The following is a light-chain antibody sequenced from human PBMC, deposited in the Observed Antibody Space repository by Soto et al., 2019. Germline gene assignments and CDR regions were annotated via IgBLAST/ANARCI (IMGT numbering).Light chain of an antibody. CDR2: SAS. CDR3: HQYNQWLNWT. J-gene: IGKJ1*01. V-gene: IGKV3-15*01. Sequence: EIVMTQSPATLSLSPGQRATLSCRASQSVSSKFAWYPQRPGQAPRLLIYSASTRATGIPARFSGSGSGTEFTLTISSLQSEDFAVYYCHQYNQWLNWTLGQGTKVDIK. CDR1: QSVSSK.